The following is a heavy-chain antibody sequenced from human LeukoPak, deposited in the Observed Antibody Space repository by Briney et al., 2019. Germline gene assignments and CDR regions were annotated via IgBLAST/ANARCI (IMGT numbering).Heavy chain of an antibody. J-gene: IGHJ4*02. CDR1: GGTFSSYA. V-gene: IGHV1-69*05. Sequence: SVKVSCKASGGTFSSYAISWVRQAPGQGLEWMGGIIPIFGTANYAQKFQGRVTITTDESTSTAYMELSSLRSEDTAVYYCARDKKELLGDSSGYHPLDYWGQGTLVTVSS. CDR3: ARDKKELLGDSSGYHPLDY. CDR2: IIPIFGTA. D-gene: IGHD3-22*01.